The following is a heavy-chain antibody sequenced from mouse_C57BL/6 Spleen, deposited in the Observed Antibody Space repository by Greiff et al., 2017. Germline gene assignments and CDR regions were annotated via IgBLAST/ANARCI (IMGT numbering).Heavy chain of an antibody. CDR2: ISDGGSYT. CDR1: GFTFSSYA. V-gene: IGHV5-4*03. J-gene: IGHJ4*01. Sequence: DVKLVESGGGLVKPGGSLKLSCAASGFTFSSYAMSWVRQTPEKRLEWVATISDGGSYTYYPDNVKGRFTISRDNAKNNLYLQMSHLKSEDTAMYYCARVEDQSYAMDYWGQGTSVTVSS. CDR3: ARVEDQSYAMDY.